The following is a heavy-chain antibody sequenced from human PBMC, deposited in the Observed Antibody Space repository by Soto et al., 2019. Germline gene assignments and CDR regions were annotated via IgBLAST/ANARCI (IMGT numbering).Heavy chain of an antibody. CDR3: ARAQWDFWSGPNWFDP. J-gene: IGHJ5*02. D-gene: IGHD3-3*01. V-gene: IGHV4-34*01. Sequence: SETLSLTCAVYGGSFSGYYWSWIRQPPGKGLEWIGEINHSGSTNYNPSLKSRVTISVDTSKNQFSLKLSSVIAADTAVYYCARAQWDFWSGPNWFDPWGQGTLVTVS. CDR1: GGSFSGYY. CDR2: INHSGST.